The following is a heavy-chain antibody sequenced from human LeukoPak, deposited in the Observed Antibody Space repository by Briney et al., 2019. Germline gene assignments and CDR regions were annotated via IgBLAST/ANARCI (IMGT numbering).Heavy chain of an antibody. CDR1: GGSFSGYY. CDR2: INHSGST. V-gene: IGHV4-34*01. D-gene: IGHD1-26*01. Sequence: SETLSLTCAVYGGSFSGYYWSWIRQPPGKGLEWIGEINHSGSTNYNPSLKSRVTISVDTSKNQFSLKLSSVTAADTAVYYCARGSTAGGFDYWGQGTLVTVPS. J-gene: IGHJ4*02. CDR3: ARGSTAGGFDY.